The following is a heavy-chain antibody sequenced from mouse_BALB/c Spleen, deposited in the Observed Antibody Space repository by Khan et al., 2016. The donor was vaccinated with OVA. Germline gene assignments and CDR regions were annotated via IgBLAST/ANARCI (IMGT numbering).Heavy chain of an antibody. J-gene: IGHJ3*01. CDR3: ARSTYRYAFAY. CDR2: MISSGYT. V-gene: IGHV3-8*02. D-gene: IGHD2-14*01. Sequence: EVQLQESGPSLVQPSQTLSPTCSVTGDSISSGYWSWIRKSPGNKLEYMGYMISSGYTYYNPSLKSRISITRHTSKNQYYLQLNSVTTEDTATYCCARSTYRYAFAYWGQGTLVTVSA. CDR1: GDSISSGY.